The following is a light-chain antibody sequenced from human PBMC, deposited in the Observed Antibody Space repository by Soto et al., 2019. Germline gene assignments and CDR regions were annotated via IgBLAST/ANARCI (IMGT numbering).Light chain of an antibody. V-gene: IGLV1-47*02. CDR3: AAWDNSLSGRV. CDR1: SFNIGSHD. CDR2: RND. Sequence: QSVLTQPPSASGTPGQRVTISCSGSSFNIGSHDVYWYQHFPGTAPRILIYRNDQRPSGVPDRFSDSKSGTSASLAISGLRSEDEADYYCAAWDNSLSGRVFGGGTKVTVL. J-gene: IGLJ3*02.